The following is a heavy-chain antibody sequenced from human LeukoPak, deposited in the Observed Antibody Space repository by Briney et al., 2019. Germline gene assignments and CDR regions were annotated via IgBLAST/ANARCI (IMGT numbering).Heavy chain of an antibody. Sequence: GGSLRLSCAVSGFTFSTYGMHWVRQASGKGLEWVGRIRSKANSYATAYAASVKGRFTISRDDSKNTAYLQMNSLKTEDTAVYYCTSLYYYGSGSYSTDYYYYYMDVWGKGTTVTVSS. J-gene: IGHJ6*03. CDR3: TSLYYYGSGSYSTDYYYYYMDV. D-gene: IGHD3-10*01. CDR2: IRSKANSYAT. V-gene: IGHV3-73*01. CDR1: GFTFSTYG.